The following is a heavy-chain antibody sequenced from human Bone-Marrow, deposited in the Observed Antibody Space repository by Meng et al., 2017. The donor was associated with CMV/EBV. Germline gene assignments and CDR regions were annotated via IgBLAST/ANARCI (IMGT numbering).Heavy chain of an antibody. Sequence: GESLKISCTPSGFTFRDYGISWVRQAPGKGLEWVGFIRSKAYGGTTEYAASVKGRFTISRDDSKSIAYLQMNSLKTEDTAVYYCTRGGVVVRGDYWGQGTLVTVSS. D-gene: IGHD2-15*01. CDR2: IRSKAYGGTT. CDR1: GFTFRDYG. CDR3: TRGGVVVRGDY. J-gene: IGHJ4*02. V-gene: IGHV3-49*04.